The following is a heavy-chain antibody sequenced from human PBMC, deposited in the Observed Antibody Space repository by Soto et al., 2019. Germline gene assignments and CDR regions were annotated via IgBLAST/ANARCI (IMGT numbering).Heavy chain of an antibody. J-gene: IGHJ5*02. CDR1: GYTFTNYG. CDR3: ARGVGSGTYYNQYNWFDP. D-gene: IGHD3-10*01. CDR2: INTYNGNT. V-gene: IGHV1-18*01. Sequence: SVKVSCKASGYTFTNYGSRWVRQAPGQGLEWMGWINTYNGNTNHAQKLQGRVTMTTDTSTSTAYMELRSLRSDDTAVYYCARGVGSGTYYNQYNWFDPWGQGTLVTVSS.